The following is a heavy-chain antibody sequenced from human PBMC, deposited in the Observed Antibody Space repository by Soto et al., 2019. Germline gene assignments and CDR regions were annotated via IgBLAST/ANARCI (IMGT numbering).Heavy chain of an antibody. D-gene: IGHD6-13*01. CDR3: ARGRGSRIAAAGTSYNYYYYMDV. Sequence: GGSLRLSCAASGFTFSSYSMNWVRQAPGKGLEWVSSISSSSSYIYYADSVKGRFTISRDNAKNSLYLQMNSLRAEDTAVYYCARGRGSRIAAAGTSYNYYYYMDVWGKGTTVTVSS. CDR2: ISSSSSYI. CDR1: GFTFSSYS. J-gene: IGHJ6*03. V-gene: IGHV3-21*01.